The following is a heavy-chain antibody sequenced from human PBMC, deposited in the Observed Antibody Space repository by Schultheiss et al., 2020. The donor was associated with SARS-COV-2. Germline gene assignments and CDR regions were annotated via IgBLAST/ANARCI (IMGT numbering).Heavy chain of an antibody. CDR1: GFTFSSYG. J-gene: IGHJ5*02. CDR3: ARTKADYDYVWGSYRLNWFDP. D-gene: IGHD3-16*02. V-gene: IGHV3-30*12. CDR2: ISYDGSNK. Sequence: GGSLRLSCAASGFTFSSYGMHWVRQAPGKGLEWVAVISYDGSNKYYADSVKGRFTISRDNSKNTVYVEMNSLRAEDTAIYYCARTKADYDYVWGSYRLNWFDPWGQGTLVTVSS.